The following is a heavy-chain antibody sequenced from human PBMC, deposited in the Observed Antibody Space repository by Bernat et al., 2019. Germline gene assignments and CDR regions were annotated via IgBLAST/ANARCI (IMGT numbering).Heavy chain of an antibody. D-gene: IGHD2-15*01. V-gene: IGHV1-69*08. J-gene: IGHJ4*02. CDR3: ARDSLYKAASDY. CDR2: IIPILGIA. Sequence: VQLVQSGAEVKKPGSSVKVSCKASGGTFSSYTISWVRQAPGQGLEWMGRIIPILGIANYAQKFQGRVTITADKSTSTAYMELSSLRSEDTAVYYCARDSLYKAASDYWGQGTLVTVSS. CDR1: GGTFSSYT.